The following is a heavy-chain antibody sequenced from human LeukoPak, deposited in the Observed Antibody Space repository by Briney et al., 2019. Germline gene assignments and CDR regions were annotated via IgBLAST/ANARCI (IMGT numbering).Heavy chain of an antibody. CDR3: AKGQVTSATQVRLDP. CDR2: ISGGGDSS. Sequence: PGGSLRLSCAASGFTFNDYAMTWVRQAPGGGLEGVSTISGGGDSSLYAESVRGRFTISRDNSKNTLYLQMKSLRGEDTAVYYCAKGQVTSATQVRLDPWGQGTLVTVSS. J-gene: IGHJ5*02. D-gene: IGHD5-12*01. CDR1: GFTFNDYA. V-gene: IGHV3-23*01.